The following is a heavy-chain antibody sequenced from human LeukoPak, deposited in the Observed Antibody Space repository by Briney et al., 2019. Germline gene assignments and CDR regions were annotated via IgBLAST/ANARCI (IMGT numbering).Heavy chain of an antibody. V-gene: IGHV3-23*01. CDR3: SKKGQSEDYGKPD. CDR1: GLIFSANA. D-gene: IGHD4-17*01. J-gene: IGHJ4*02. CDR2: IYAGGSNT. Sequence: GGSLRLSCGASGLIFSANALSWVRQAPGKGLEWVSTIYAGGSNTNYADSVKGRFTISRDNSKNTLYLQMNSLRAEDTAVYYCSKKGQSEDYGKPDWGQGTLVTVSS.